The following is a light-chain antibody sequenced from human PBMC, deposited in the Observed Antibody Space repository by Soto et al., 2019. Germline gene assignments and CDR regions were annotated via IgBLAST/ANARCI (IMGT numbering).Light chain of an antibody. CDR1: SSDVGGYNY. CDR3: SSYAGSNKQV. V-gene: IGLV2-8*01. Sequence: LTQPPSASGSPGQSVTISCTGTSSDVGGYNYVSWYQQHPGKAPKLMIYEVSKRPSGVPDRFSGSKSGNTASLTVSGLQAEDEADYYCSSYAGSNKQVFGTGTKVTVL. CDR2: EVS. J-gene: IGLJ1*01.